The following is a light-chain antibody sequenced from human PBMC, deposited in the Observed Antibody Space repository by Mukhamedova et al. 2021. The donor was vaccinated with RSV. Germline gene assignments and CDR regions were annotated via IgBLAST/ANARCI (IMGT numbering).Light chain of an antibody. Sequence: WERVSLSCRASQSVDSRFLAWYQQRPGQAPRLLIYGTFNRATDIPDRFSGSGSGTDFTLTISRLEPEDSALYYCHQYDNLPRTFG. CDR1: QSVDSRF. V-gene: IGKV3-20*01. CDR2: GTF. CDR3: HQYDNLPRT. J-gene: IGKJ5*01.